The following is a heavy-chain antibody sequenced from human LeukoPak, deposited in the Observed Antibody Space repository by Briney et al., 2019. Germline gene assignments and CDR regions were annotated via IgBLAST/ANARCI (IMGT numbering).Heavy chain of an antibody. CDR2: IISIFGTA. CDR1: GGTFSSYA. Sequence: SVKVSCKASGGTFSSYAISWVRQAPGQGLEWMGGIISIFGTANYAQKFQGRVTITTDESTSTAYMDLLRSEDTAVYYCARLDAFDIWGQGTKVTVSS. J-gene: IGHJ3*02. CDR3: ARLDAFDI. V-gene: IGHV1-69*05.